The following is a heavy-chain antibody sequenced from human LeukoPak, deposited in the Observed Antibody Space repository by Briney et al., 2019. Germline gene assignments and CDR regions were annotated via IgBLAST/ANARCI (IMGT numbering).Heavy chain of an antibody. CDR1: GFSFSNSA. CDR3: AKVLVLTRLPTCFDY. CDR2: VSESGGIT. J-gene: IGHJ4*02. V-gene: IGHV3-23*01. Sequence: GGSLRLSCAASGFSFSNSAMSWVRQAPGTGLEWVSTVSESGGITWYADSVKGRFTISRDNSKNTLHLQMNSLRAEDTAVYYCAKVLVLTRLPTCFDYWGQGTLVTVSS. D-gene: IGHD3-9*01.